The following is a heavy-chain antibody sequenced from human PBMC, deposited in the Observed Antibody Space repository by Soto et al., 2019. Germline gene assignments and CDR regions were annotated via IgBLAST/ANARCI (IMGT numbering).Heavy chain of an antibody. V-gene: IGHV3-21*01. CDR1: GFTFSSYS. J-gene: IGHJ6*02. Sequence: GGSLRLSCAASGFTFSSYSMNWVRQAPGKGLEWVSSISSSSSYIYYADSVKGRFTISRDNAKNSLYLQMNSLRAEDTAVYYCAREQQQLGVVGGMDVWGQGTTVTVSS. D-gene: IGHD6-13*01. CDR2: ISSSSSYI. CDR3: AREQQQLGVVGGMDV.